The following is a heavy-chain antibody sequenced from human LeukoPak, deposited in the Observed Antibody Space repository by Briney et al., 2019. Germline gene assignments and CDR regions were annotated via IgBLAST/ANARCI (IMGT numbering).Heavy chain of an antibody. Sequence: ASVKLSCKASGYAGTGYDMHWGRQAPGQGLEWMGCSNPNIGGTNYAQKFQSSGTLTRDTSISPACMELSRLRSDETAVYYCARSPPLAAAGTIFWFPPWGQRTLVTVYS. CDR2: SNPNIGGT. CDR3: ARSPPLAAAGTIFWFPP. D-gene: IGHD6-13*01. V-gene: IGHV1-2*02. CDR1: GYAGTGYD. J-gene: IGHJ5*02.